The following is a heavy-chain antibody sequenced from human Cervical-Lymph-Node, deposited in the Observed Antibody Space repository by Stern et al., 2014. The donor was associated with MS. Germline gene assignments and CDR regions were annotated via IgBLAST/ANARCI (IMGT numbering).Heavy chain of an antibody. Sequence: QVTLKESGPALVKPTQTLTLTCTFSGVSLGTDLMRVSWLRQPPGKALEWLARIDCHDDTFYSTSLKTGLTISKDTSKNQVVLTMTDMDPVDTATYYCARMGTVPGAHWFGPWGQGILVTVSS. CDR3: ARMGTVPGAHWFGP. J-gene: IGHJ5*02. D-gene: IGHD6-19*01. CDR2: IDCHDDT. V-gene: IGHV2-70*04. CDR1: GVSLGTDLMR.